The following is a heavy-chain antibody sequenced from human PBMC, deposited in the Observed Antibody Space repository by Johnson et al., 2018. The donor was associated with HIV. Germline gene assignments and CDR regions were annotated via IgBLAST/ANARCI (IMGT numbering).Heavy chain of an antibody. J-gene: IGHJ3*01. Sequence: MQLVESGGGLVQPGGSLRLSCEASGCTFSRNDMHWVRQAPGKGLVWVSRISSDGSSTYYADSVKGRFTISRDNAKNTMFVQMNSLRAEDTAVYYCARSGPNWAFDFWGQGTMVTVSS. CDR1: GCTFSRND. V-gene: IGHV3-74*02. CDR3: ARSGPNWAFDF. CDR2: ISSDGSST. D-gene: IGHD1-1*01.